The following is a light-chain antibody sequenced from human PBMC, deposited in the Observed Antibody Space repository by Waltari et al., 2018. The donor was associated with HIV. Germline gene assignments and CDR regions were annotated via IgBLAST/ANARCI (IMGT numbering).Light chain of an antibody. J-gene: IGKJ4*01. CDR1: QGISNS. V-gene: IGKV1-NL1*01. CDR2: AAS. Sequence: DIQMTQSPSSLSASVGDRITMTWRASQGISNSLAWYQQKPGKAPKLLLYAASRLESGVPSRFSGSGSGTDYTLTISSLQPEDFATYYCQQYYSTLPLTFGGGTKVEIK. CDR3: QQYYSTLPLT.